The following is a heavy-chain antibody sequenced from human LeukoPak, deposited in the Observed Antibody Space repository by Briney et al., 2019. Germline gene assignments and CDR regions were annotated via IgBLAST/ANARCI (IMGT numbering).Heavy chain of an antibody. CDR2: IYYSGST. CDR3: ARDGGGYSSWEGFDY. CDR1: GGSISSSSYY. Sequence: PSETLSLTCTVSGGSISSSSYYWGWIRQPPGNGLEWIGSIYYSGSTNYNPSLKSRVAISVDTSKNQFSLKLSSVTAADTAVYYCARDGGGYSSWEGFDYWGQGTLVTVSS. D-gene: IGHD5-12*01. J-gene: IGHJ4*02. V-gene: IGHV4-39*07.